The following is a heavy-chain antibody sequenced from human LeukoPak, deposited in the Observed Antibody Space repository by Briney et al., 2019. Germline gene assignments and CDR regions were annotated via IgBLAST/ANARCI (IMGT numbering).Heavy chain of an antibody. D-gene: IGHD1-7*01. CDR1: GGPISSYY. CDR3: ARLVRTGPWGTGTTRWFDP. V-gene: IGHV4-4*09. CDR2: IYTSGST. Sequence: SETLSLTCTVSGGPISSYYWSWIRQPPGKGLEWIGYIYTSGSTNYNPSLKSRVTISVDTSKNQFSLKLSSVTAADTAVYYCARLVRTGPWGTGTTRWFDPWGQGTLVTVSS. J-gene: IGHJ5*02.